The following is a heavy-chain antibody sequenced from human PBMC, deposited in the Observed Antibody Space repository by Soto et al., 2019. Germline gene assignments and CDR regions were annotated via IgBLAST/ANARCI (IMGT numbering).Heavy chain of an antibody. CDR3: AKDLASSSSFDY. V-gene: IGHV3-23*01. Sequence: LRLSCAASGFTFTIYAMSWVRQAPGKGLEWVSAISGSGGSTYYADSVKGRFTISRDNSKNTLYLQMNSMRAEDTAVYYCAKDLASSSSFDYWGQGTLVTVSS. D-gene: IGHD6-6*01. J-gene: IGHJ4*02. CDR2: ISGSGGST. CDR1: GFTFTIYA.